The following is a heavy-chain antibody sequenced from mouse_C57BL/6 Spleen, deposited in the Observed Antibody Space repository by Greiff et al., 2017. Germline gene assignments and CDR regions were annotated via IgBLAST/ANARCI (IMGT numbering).Heavy chain of an antibody. CDR3: ARGHYDYDRAFGY. V-gene: IGHV1-58*01. J-gene: IGHJ3*01. CDR1: GYTFTSYG. CDR2: IYCGNGYT. D-gene: IGHD2-4*01. Sequence: EVQLQQSGAELVRPGSSVKMSCKTSGYTFTSYGINWVKQRHGQGLEWIGYIYCGNGYTEYNEKFKGKATLTSDTSSSTAYMQLSRLTSEDSAIYFCARGHYDYDRAFGYWGQGTLVTVSA.